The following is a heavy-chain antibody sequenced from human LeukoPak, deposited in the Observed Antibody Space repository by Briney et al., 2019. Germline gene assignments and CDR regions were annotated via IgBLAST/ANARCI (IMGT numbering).Heavy chain of an antibody. CDR2: ISGTGNST. V-gene: IGHV3-23*01. Sequence: GGSLRLSCAASGFTFSSYAMTWVRQAPGKGLEWVSSISGTGNSTYYADSVKGRFTISRDNSKNTLYLQMNSLRAEDTAVYYCSTYSAFDICGQGTMVTVSS. J-gene: IGHJ3*02. CDR3: STYSAFDI. CDR1: GFTFSSYA. D-gene: IGHD5/OR15-5a*01.